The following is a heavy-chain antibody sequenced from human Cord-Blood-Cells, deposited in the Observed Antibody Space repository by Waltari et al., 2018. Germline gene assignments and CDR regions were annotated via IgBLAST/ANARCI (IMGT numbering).Heavy chain of an antibody. J-gene: IGHJ2*01. CDR2: IWYDGSNK. D-gene: IGHD1-26*01. CDR1: GFTFSSYG. Sequence: GRSLRLSCAASGFTFSSYGMHWVRQAPGKGLEWVAVIWYDGSNKYYADSVKGRFTISRDNSKNTLYLQMNSLRAEDTAVYYCARGGSGSYWYFDLWGRGTLVTVSS. V-gene: IGHV3-33*01. CDR3: ARGGSGSYWYFDL.